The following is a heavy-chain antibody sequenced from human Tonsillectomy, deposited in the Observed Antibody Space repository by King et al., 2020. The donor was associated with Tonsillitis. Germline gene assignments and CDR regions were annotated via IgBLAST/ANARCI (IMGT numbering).Heavy chain of an antibody. CDR3: AKLXATRINSGHSXLAIPYWHFDL. J-gene: IGHJ2*01. CDR2: LSDSGHST. Sequence: VQLVESGGGLVQPGGSLRLSCAASGFTFSNYAMTWVRQAPGXGLEWVLALSDSGHSTYYAEXVKGRFTISRDNSKNTLYLQMHXLISEDTAVYHCAKLXATRINSGHSXLAIPYWHFDLWGRXTXVTXSS. D-gene: IGHD1-26*01. CDR1: GFTFSNYA. V-gene: IGHV3-23*04.